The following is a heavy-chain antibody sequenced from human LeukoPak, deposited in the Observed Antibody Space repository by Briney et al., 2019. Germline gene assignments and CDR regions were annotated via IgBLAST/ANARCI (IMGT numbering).Heavy chain of an antibody. J-gene: IGHJ4*02. D-gene: IGHD3-22*01. Sequence: GGTLRLSCAASGFTLSSYGMSWVRQAPGKGLEWVSAISGSGGSTYYADSVKGRFTISRDNAKNSLYLQMNSLRAEDTAVYYCANREGDYYDSSGYRTYFDYWGQGTLVTVSS. CDR3: ANREGDYYDSSGYRTYFDY. V-gene: IGHV3-23*01. CDR2: ISGSGGST. CDR1: GFTLSSYG.